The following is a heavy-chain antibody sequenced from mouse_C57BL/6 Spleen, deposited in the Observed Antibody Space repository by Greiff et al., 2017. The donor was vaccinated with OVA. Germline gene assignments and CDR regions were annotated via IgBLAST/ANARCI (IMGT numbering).Heavy chain of an antibody. D-gene: IGHD2-2*01. Sequence: QVHVKQSGAELVKPGASVKLSCKASGYTFTSYWMHWVKQRPGQGLEWIGMIHPNSGSTNYNEKFKSKATLTVDKSSSTAYMQLSSLTSEDSAVYYCARYGYDGAWFAYWGQGTLVTVSA. CDR2: IHPNSGST. CDR1: GYTFTSYW. J-gene: IGHJ3*01. V-gene: IGHV1-64*01. CDR3: ARYGYDGAWFAY.